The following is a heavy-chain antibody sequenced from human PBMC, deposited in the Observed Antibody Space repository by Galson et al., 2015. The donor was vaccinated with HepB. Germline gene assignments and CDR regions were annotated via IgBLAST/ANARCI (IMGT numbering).Heavy chain of an antibody. D-gene: IGHD1-7*01. J-gene: IGHJ4*02. Sequence: SLRLSCAASGFTFSSYSMNWVRQAPGKGLEWVSYISSSSSTIYYADSVKGRFTISRDNAKNSLYLQMNSLRDEDTAVYYCARDLSDQYNWNYGGFDYWGQGTLVTVSS. V-gene: IGHV3-48*02. CDR3: ARDLSDQYNWNYGGFDY. CDR1: GFTFSSYS. CDR2: ISSSSSTI.